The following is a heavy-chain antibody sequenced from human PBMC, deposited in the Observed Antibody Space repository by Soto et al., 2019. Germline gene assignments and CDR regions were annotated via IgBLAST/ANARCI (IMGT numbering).Heavy chain of an antibody. CDR3: ARDXYYDFWSGPYYYYGMDV. Sequence: ASVKVSCKASGYTFTSYGISWVRQAPGQGLEWMGWISAYNGNTNYAQKLQGRVTMTTDTSTSTAYMELRSLRSDDTAVYYCARDXYYDFWSGPYYYYGMDVWGPGTTVTVSS. CDR2: ISAYNGNT. J-gene: IGHJ6*02. CDR1: GYTFTSYG. V-gene: IGHV1-18*01. D-gene: IGHD3-3*01.